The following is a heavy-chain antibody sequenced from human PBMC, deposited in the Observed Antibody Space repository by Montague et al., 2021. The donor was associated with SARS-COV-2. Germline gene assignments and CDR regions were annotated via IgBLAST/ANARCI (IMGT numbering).Heavy chain of an antibody. CDR1: GFTFSSYA. V-gene: IGHV3-30-3*01. CDR2: ISYDGSNK. J-gene: IGHJ6*02. Sequence: SLRLSCAASGFTFSSYAMRWVRQAPGKGLEWVAVISYDGSNKYYADSVKGRFTISRDNSKNTLYPQMNSLRAEDTAVYYCARVLGGYYGMDVWGQGTTVTVSS. D-gene: IGHD2/OR15-2a*01. CDR3: ARVLGGYYGMDV.